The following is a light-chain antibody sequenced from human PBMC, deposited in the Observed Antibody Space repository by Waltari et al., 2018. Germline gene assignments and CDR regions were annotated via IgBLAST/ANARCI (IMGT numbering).Light chain of an antibody. J-gene: IGLJ3*02. CDR1: RSDLGGCNL. CDR2: DVT. Sequence: QSALTQPASVSGSLGQSIPISCPGTRSDLGGCNLVSWSQQHPGTAPKPIIYDVTKRPSGASDRFSGSKSGNTASLTISGLQAEDEADYYCCSYAGSSTWVVGGGTKLAVL. V-gene: IGLV2-23*02. CDR3: CSYAGSSTWV.